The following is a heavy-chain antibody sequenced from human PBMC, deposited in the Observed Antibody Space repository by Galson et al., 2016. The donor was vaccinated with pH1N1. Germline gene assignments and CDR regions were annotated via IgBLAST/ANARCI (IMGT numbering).Heavy chain of an antibody. V-gene: IGHV4-61*09. Sequence: TLSLTCTVSGTSISSGSYYWSRIRQPAGKGLEWIGHIHTSGSTNYNPSLKSRVTISVDTSKNQFSLKVSSVTAADTAVYYCARDRSPARLYYWGQGTQVTVSS. CDR2: IHTSGST. CDR3: ARDRSPARLYY. D-gene: IGHD2-2*01. CDR1: GTSISSGSYY. J-gene: IGHJ4*02.